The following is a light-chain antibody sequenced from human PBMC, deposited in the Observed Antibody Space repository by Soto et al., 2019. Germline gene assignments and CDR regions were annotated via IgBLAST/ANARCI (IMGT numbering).Light chain of an antibody. CDR3: ASYTSISTYV. V-gene: IGLV2-14*01. CDR2: EVS. Sequence: QSALTQPASMSGSPGQSITISCTGTSSDVGTYKYVSWYQQHPGNAPKLMIYEVSLRPSGISDRFSGSKSGNTASLTISGLQAEDEADYYCASYTSISTYVFGTGTKVTVL. J-gene: IGLJ1*01. CDR1: SSDVGTYKY.